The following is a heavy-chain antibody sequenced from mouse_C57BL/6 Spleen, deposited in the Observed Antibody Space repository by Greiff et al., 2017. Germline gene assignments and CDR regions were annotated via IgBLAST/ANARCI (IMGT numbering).Heavy chain of an antibody. D-gene: IGHD2-13*01. CDR1: GYTFTSYW. V-gene: IGHV1-72*01. J-gene: IGHJ2*01. CDR2: IDPYSGGT. Sequence: VQLQQPGAELVKPGASVKLSCKASGYTFTSYWMHWVKQRPGRGLEWIGRIDPYSGGTKYNEKVKSKDTMSVDKPSSTAYMQLSGLTSEDSAVYYCAREGLDYLDYGGQGTTRTVSS. CDR3: AREGLDYLDY.